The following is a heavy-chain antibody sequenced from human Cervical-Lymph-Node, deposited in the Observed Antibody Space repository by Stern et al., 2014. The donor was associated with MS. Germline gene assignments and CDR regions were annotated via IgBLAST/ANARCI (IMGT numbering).Heavy chain of an antibody. V-gene: IGHV1-69*06. Sequence: QMQLVQSGAEVKKPGSSVTVSCEASGDTFNNYAISWVRQAPGQGLEWMGGVIPIFGSVHYAQKFQARVTISADTSTNTSYMELSSLRSDDTAVYYCARDYDDNGMDVWGQGTTITVSS. J-gene: IGHJ6*02. CDR1: GDTFNNYA. D-gene: IGHD3-3*01. CDR2: VIPIFGSV. CDR3: ARDYDDNGMDV.